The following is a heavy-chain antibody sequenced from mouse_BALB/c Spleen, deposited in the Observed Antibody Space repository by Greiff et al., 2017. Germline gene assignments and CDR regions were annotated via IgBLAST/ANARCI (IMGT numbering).Heavy chain of an antibody. V-gene: IGHV1-14*01. CDR2: INPYNDGT. CDR1: GYTFTSYV. Sequence: VQLKESGPELVKPGASVKMSCKASGYTFTSYVMHWVKQKPGQGLEWIGYINPYNDGTKYNEKFKGKATLTSDKSSSTAYMELSSLTSEDSAVYYCARGDYDYDDAMDYWGQGTSVTVSS. D-gene: IGHD2-4*01. J-gene: IGHJ4*01. CDR3: ARGDYDYDDAMDY.